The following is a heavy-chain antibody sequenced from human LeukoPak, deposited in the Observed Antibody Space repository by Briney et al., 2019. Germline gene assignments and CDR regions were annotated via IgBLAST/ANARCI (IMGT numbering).Heavy chain of an antibody. CDR2: IYSGGST. CDR3: ARILQNDAFDI. J-gene: IGHJ3*02. D-gene: IGHD2/OR15-2a*01. V-gene: IGHV3-53*01. Sequence: GGSLRLSCAASGFTVSSIYMSWVRQAPGKGLEWVSVIYSGGSTYYADSVKGRFTISRDNSKNTLYLQMNSLRAEDTAVYYCARILQNDAFDIWGQGTMVTVSS. CDR1: GFTVSSIY.